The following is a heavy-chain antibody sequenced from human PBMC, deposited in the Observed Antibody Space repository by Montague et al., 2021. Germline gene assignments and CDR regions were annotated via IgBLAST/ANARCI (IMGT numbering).Heavy chain of an antibody. J-gene: IGHJ3*02. CDR2: VYPGDSDN. CDR1: GYSFTSYW. V-gene: IGHV5-51*01. Sequence: QSGAEVKKPGESLKISCKGSGYSFTSYWIGWVRQMPGKGLEWMGTVYPGDSDNRYSPSFQGQVTISADKSISIAYLQWSSLKASDTAMYYCARATTVTYGWDAFDIWGQGTLVIVSS. D-gene: IGHD4-17*01. CDR3: ARATTVTYGWDAFDI.